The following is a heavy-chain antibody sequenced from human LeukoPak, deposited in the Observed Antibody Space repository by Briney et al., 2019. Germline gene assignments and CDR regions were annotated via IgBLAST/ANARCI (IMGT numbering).Heavy chain of an antibody. D-gene: IGHD1-26*01. CDR1: YGSISTYL. Sequence: PSETLSLTCTVSYGSISTYLWNWVRQLAGRGLEWIGRIFASGSTFYSPSLKSRVTMSVDTSKSQFSLKLNSVTAADTAVYYCARGAGYSREVNYYYYMDVWGKGTTVTVSS. CDR3: ARGAGYSREVNYYYYMDV. CDR2: IFASGST. J-gene: IGHJ6*03. V-gene: IGHV4-4*07.